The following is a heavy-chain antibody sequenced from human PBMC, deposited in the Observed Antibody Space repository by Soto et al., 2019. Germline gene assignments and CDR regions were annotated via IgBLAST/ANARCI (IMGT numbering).Heavy chain of an antibody. D-gene: IGHD7-27*01. CDR1: GFTFSSYA. CDR3: AKDLDHWGPYYYYGMDV. V-gene: IGHV3-23*01. CDR2: ISGSGGST. Sequence: GGSLRLSCAASGFTFSSYAMSWVRQAPGKGLEWVSAISGSGGSTYYADSVKGRFTISRDNSKNTLYLQMNSLRAEDTAVYYCAKDLDHWGPYYYYGMDVWGQGTTVTVSS. J-gene: IGHJ6*02.